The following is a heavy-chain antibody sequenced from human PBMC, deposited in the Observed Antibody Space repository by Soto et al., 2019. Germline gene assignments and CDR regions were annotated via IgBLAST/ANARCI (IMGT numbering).Heavy chain of an antibody. CDR3: ARSPSITMIVVAPGSFDI. CDR2: IIPIFGTA. Sequence: SVKVSCKASGGTFSSYAISWVRQAPGQGLEWMGGIIPIFGTANYAQKFQGRVTITADESTSTAYMELSSLRSEDTAVYYCARSPSITMIVVAPGSFDIWGQGTMVTVSS. CDR1: GGTFSSYA. J-gene: IGHJ3*02. V-gene: IGHV1-69*13. D-gene: IGHD3-22*01.